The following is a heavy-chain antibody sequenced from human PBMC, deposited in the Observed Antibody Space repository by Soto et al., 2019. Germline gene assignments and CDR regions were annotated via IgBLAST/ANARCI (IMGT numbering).Heavy chain of an antibody. CDR2: IYNEFT. CDR1: GFTVTEIY. D-gene: IGHD2-15*01. J-gene: IGHJ3*02. V-gene: IGHV3-66*01. CDR3: VREPRYCSGGSCSIMGDAFDI. Sequence: EVQLVESGGGLVQPGGSLRLSCVASGFTVTEIYMNWVRQAPGKGLEWVSVIYNEFTDYADSVRGRFSISTDSSKNAQYLQMNSLRAEYSAVYYCVREPRYCSGGSCSIMGDAFDIWGQGTMVTVSS.